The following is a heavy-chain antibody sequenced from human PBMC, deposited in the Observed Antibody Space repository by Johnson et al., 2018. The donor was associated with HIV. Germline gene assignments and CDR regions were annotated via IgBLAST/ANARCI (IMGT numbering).Heavy chain of an antibody. CDR3: SREKEIVVVIAHRGAFDI. CDR2: IRNKGYGGTT. Sequence: EVQLVESGGDLVQPGRSLRLSCTGSGFTFPDYGISWFRQAPGKGPEWVGLIRNKGYGGTTEYAASVKGRFTISRDDYKSIAYLQMNSLKIEDTGTYYCSREKEIVVVIAHRGAFDIWGQGTMVTVSS. D-gene: IGHD2-21*01. CDR1: GFTFPDYG. V-gene: IGHV3-49*03. J-gene: IGHJ3*02.